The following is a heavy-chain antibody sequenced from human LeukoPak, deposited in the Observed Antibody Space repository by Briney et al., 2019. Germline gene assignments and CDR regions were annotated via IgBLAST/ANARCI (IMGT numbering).Heavy chain of an antibody. V-gene: IGHV5-51*01. D-gene: IGHD3-22*01. J-gene: IGHJ5*02. CDR2: IYPGDSDT. CDR3: ARHNLETYYYDSSGYYLEWFDP. Sequence: GESLKISCKGSGYSFTSYWIGWVRQMPGKGLEWMGIIYPGDSDTRYSPSFQGQVTTSADKSISTAYLQWSSLKASDTAMYYCARHNLETYYYDSSGYYLEWFDPWGQGTLVTVSS. CDR1: GYSFTSYW.